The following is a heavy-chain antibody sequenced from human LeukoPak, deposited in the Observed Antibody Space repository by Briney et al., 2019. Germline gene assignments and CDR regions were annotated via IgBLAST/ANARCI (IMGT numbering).Heavy chain of an antibody. CDR3: GRAETLTGPWDY. CDR1: GFSFSNYG. CDR2: IRYDGSIQ. V-gene: IGHV3-30*02. D-gene: IGHD3-9*01. Sequence: GGSLRLSCAASGFSFSNYGMHWVRQAPGKGLEWVAFIRYDGSIQYYADSVKGRFTISRDNSKNTLYLQLNSLRPEDTAVYYCGRAETLTGPWDYWGQGTLVIVSS. J-gene: IGHJ4*02.